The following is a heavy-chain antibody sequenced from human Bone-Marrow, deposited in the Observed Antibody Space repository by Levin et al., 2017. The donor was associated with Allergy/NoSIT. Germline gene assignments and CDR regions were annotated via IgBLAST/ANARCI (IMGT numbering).Heavy chain of an antibody. CDR2: FDPEDGET. Sequence: GESLKISCKVSGYTLTELSMHWVRQAPGKGLEWMGGFDPEDGETIYAQKFQGRVTMTEDTSTDTAYMELSSLRSEDTAVYYCATGPMGGTTFYYGMDVWGQGTTVTVSS. CDR3: ATGPMGGTTFYYGMDV. D-gene: IGHD1-7*01. V-gene: IGHV1-24*01. CDR1: GYTLTELS. J-gene: IGHJ6*02.